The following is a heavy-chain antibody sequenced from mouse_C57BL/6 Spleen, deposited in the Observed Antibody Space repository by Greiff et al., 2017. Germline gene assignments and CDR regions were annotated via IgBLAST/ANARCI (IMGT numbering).Heavy chain of an antibody. CDR2: ISYSGST. CDR1: GYSITSGYD. D-gene: IGHD2-3*01. Sequence: DVKLVESGPGMVKPSQSLSLTCTVTGYSITSGYDWHWIRHFPGNKLEWMGYISYSGSTNYNPSLKSRISITHDTSKNHFFLKLNSVTTEDTATYYCAREDDGYSFDYWGQGTTLTVSS. CDR3: AREDDGYSFDY. V-gene: IGHV3-1*01. J-gene: IGHJ2*01.